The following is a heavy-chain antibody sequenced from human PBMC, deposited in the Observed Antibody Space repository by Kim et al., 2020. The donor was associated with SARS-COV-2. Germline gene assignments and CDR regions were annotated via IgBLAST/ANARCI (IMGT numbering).Heavy chain of an antibody. Sequence: ASVKVSCKASGYTFSVFGITWVRQAPGQGLEWLGRISGNTGNTTYSQKIQGRVTMTRDTSSSTAYMELRSLRSDDTAVYFCAREEGYYYNRGFFHSYFD. CDR2: ISGNTGNT. CDR3: AREEGYYYNRGFFHSYFD. D-gene: IGHD3-22*01. J-gene: IGHJ2*01. V-gene: IGHV1-18*01. CDR1: GYTFSVFG.